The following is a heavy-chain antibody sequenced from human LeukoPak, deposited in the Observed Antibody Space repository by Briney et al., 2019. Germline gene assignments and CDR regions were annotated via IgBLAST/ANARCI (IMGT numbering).Heavy chain of an antibody. CDR1: GFTFSSYW. V-gene: IGHV3-7*03. CDR3: ARGWFDP. J-gene: IGHJ5*02. CDR2: INHNGNVN. Sequence: GGSLRLSCAASGFTFSSYWMNWARQAPGKGLEWVASINHNGNVNYYVDSVKGRFTISRDNAKNSLYLQMNSLRAEDTAVYYCARGWFDPWGQGTLVTVSS.